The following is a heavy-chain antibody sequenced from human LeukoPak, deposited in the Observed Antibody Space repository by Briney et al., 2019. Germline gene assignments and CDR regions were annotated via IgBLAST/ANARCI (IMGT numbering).Heavy chain of an antibody. V-gene: IGHV4-34*01. CDR3: AREDIVVVVAAGSQYNWFDP. J-gene: IGHJ5*02. CDR2: INHCGST. Sequence: PSETLSLTCAVYGGSFSGYYWSWIRQPPGKGLEWIGEINHCGSTNYNPSLKSRVTISVDTSKNQFSLKLSSVTAADTAVYYCAREDIVVVVAAGSQYNWFDPWGQGTLVTVSS. CDR1: GGSFSGYY. D-gene: IGHD2-15*01.